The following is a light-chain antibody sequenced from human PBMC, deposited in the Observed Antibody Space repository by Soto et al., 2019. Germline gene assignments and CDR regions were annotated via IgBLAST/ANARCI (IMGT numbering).Light chain of an antibody. CDR2: DAS. CDR1: QSVSNNY. J-gene: IGKJ4*01. V-gene: IGKV3-11*01. Sequence: EIVLTQSPGTLSPSPGERATLSCRASQSVSNNYLAWYQQKPGQAPRLLIYDASNKATGIPARFSGSGSGTDFTLTINSLEPEDFAVYYCQQRSNWPLTFGGGTKVDIK. CDR3: QQRSNWPLT.